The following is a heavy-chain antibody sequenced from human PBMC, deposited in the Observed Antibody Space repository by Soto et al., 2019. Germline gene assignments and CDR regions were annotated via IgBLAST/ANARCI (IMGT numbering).Heavy chain of an antibody. CDR1: GFTFSSYA. Sequence: PGGSLRPSCSASGFTFSSYAMSWVRQAPGKGLEWVSAISGSGGSTYYADSVKGRFTISRDNSKNTLYLQMNSLRAEDTAVYYSAKDQQLAQNTLVLRSALDAFDIWGQGTMVTVSS. V-gene: IGHV3-23*01. CDR3: AKDQQLAQNTLVLRSALDAFDI. CDR2: ISGSGGST. J-gene: IGHJ3*02. D-gene: IGHD6-13*01.